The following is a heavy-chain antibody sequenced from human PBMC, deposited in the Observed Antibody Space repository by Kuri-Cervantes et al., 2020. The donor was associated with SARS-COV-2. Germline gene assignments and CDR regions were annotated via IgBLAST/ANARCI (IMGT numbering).Heavy chain of an antibody. CDR1: GYSFTSYW. J-gene: IGHJ5*02. Sequence: GGSLRLSCKGSGYSFTSYWIGWVRQAPGKGLEWMGGFDPEDGETIYAQKFQGRVTMTEDTSTDTAYMELSRLRSEDTAVYYCATAPAIVVVPAATYWFDPWGQGTLVTVSS. V-gene: IGHV1-24*01. CDR3: ATAPAIVVVPAATYWFDP. D-gene: IGHD2-2*01. CDR2: FDPEDGET.